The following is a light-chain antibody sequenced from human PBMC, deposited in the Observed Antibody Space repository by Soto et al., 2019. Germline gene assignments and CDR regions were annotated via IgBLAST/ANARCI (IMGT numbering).Light chain of an antibody. CDR3: MQATQSYT. Sequence: DIVLTQTPLSSPVTLGQPASISCRSRQSLVHSDGNTYFNRLQQRPGQPPRLLIYKISKRFPGVPDRFSDSGSGTDFTLKISRVEAEDVGVYYCMQATQSYTFGQGTKLEIK. J-gene: IGKJ2*01. CDR1: QSLVHSDGNTY. CDR2: KIS. V-gene: IGKV2-24*01.